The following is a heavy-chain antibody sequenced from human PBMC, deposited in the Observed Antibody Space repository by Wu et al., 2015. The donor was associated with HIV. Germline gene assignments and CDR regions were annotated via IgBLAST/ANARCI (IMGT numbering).Heavy chain of an antibody. CDR3: ASKTDDIVVVPAARRTYYYYYMDV. V-gene: IGHV1-69*12. CDR1: GGTFSSYA. Sequence: QVQLVQSGAEVKKPGSSVKVSCKASGGTFSSYAISWVRQAPGQGLEWMGGIIPIFGTANYAQKFQGRVTITADESTSTAYMELSSLRSEDTAVYYCASKTDDIVVVPAARRTYYYYYMDVWGKGTTVTVSS. D-gene: IGHD2-2*01. J-gene: IGHJ6*03. CDR2: IIPIFGTA.